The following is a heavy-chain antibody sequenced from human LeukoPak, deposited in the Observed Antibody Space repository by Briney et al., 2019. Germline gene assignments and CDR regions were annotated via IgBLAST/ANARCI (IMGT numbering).Heavy chain of an antibody. CDR2: IYSGGST. V-gene: IGHV3-66*01. CDR1: GFTASSNY. Sequence: GGSLRLSCAASGFTASSNYMSWVRQAPGKGLEWVSVIYSGGSTYYADSVKGRFTISRDNSKNTLYLQMNSLRAEDTAVYYCARWDFWSGYVKDYWGQGTLVTVSS. J-gene: IGHJ4*02. D-gene: IGHD3-3*01. CDR3: ARWDFWSGYVKDY.